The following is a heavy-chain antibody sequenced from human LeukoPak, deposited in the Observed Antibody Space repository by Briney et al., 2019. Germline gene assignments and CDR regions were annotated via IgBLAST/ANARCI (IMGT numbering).Heavy chain of an antibody. V-gene: IGHV1-69*13. CDR3: ARAIENSGYDLDY. J-gene: IGHJ4*02. CDR2: IIPIFGTA. Sequence: GASVKVSCKASGGTFSSCAISWVRQAPGQGLEWMGGIIPIFGTANYAQKFQGRVTITADESTSTAYMELSSLRSEDTAVYYCARAIENSGYDLDYWGQGTLVTVSS. D-gene: IGHD5-12*01. CDR1: GGTFSSCA.